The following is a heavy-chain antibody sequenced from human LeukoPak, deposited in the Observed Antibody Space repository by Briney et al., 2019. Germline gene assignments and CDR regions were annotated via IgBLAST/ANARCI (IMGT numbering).Heavy chain of an antibody. CDR1: GFTFDGYA. CDR2: ISWNSGNI. D-gene: IGHD3-16*01. CDR3: AKDIRRSGLLGGAFDI. V-gene: IGHV3-9*01. J-gene: IGHJ3*02. Sequence: GRSLRLSCAASGFTFDGYAMHWVRQAPGKGLEWVSGISWNSGNIDYADSVKGRFTISRDNAKNSLYLQMNSLRAEDTALYYCAKDIRRSGLLGGAFDIWGQGTMVTVSS.